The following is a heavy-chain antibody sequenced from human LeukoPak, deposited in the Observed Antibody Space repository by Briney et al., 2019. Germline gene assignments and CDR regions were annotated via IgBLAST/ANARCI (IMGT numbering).Heavy chain of an antibody. V-gene: IGHV4-59*01. J-gene: IGHJ4*02. CDR1: GGSISDYY. D-gene: IGHD2-2*01. CDR3: AKPYIVVVPAAMPGGY. CDR2: IYHSGST. Sequence: SETLSLTCAVSGGSISDYYWSWIRQPPGRGLEWIGFIYHSGSTNCNPSLKSRVTMSIDTSKNQFSLKLSSVTAADTAVYYCAKPYIVVVPAAMPGGYWGQGTLVTVSS.